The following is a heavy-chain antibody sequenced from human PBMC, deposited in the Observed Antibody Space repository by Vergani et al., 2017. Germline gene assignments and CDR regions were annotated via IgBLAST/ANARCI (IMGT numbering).Heavy chain of an antibody. D-gene: IGHD3-10*01. CDR2: IRSKAYGQAT. Sequence: EVQLVESGGDLVQPGRSLRLSCTASGFTFGYYAMDWFRQAPGQGLEWVGGIRSKAYGQATIYAASVKGRFTISRDDSKCIAYLQMNNLQTEDTAMYYCVRDQVTMRRGSGALDIWGQGTMVTVSS. J-gene: IGHJ3*02. V-gene: IGHV3-49*03. CDR1: GFTFGYYA. CDR3: VRDQVTMRRGSGALDI.